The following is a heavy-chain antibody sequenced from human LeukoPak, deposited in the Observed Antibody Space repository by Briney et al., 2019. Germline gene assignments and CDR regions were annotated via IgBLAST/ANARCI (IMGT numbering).Heavy chain of an antibody. CDR1: GGSVRSYY. CDR2: SYTSGTS. D-gene: IGHD3-22*01. CDR3: ARDTHISLIVVGDAFEI. Sequence: PSETLSLTCTVSGGSVRSYYWSWIWQPAGKGLEWIGKSYTSGTSNYNPSLKSRLTMSVDTSKNQVSLKLSSVTAADTAVYYCARDTHISLIVVGDAFEIWGQGTMVTVSS. J-gene: IGHJ3*02. V-gene: IGHV4-4*07.